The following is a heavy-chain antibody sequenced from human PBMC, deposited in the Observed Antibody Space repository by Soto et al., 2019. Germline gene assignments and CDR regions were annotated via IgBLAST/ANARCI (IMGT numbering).Heavy chain of an antibody. V-gene: IGHV4-39*01. CDR1: GDSITSRDFY. CDR2: ISHSGDT. D-gene: IGHD3-3*01. Sequence: PSETLSLTCTVSGDSITSRDFYWGWIRRPPGQGLEWVGTISHSGDTFYNPPLKSRLTMSLDASKNQFSMRLTSVTAADAAVYFCAGKMRAQIPFFGCLEPEATCGRETL. CDR3: AGKMRAQIPFFGCLEPEAT. J-gene: IGHJ5*01.